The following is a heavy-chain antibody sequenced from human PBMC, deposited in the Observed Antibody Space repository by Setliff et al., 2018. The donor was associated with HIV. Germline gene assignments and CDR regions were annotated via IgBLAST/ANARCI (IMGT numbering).Heavy chain of an antibody. V-gene: IGHV1-2*02. Sequence: ASVKVSCKASGYTFTAYYMHWVRQAPGQGLEWMGWINPNSGGTVYAQKFQGRVTMTRDTSISTSYMELSGLRSDDTAVYYCARDGLYDSSGYEYFQLWGQGTLVTVSS. CDR2: INPNSGGT. CDR1: GYTFTAYY. J-gene: IGHJ1*01. D-gene: IGHD3-22*01. CDR3: ARDGLYDSSGYEYFQL.